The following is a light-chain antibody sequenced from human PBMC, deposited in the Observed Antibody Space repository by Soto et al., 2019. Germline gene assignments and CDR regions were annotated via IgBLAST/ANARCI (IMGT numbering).Light chain of an antibody. Sequence: ESVLTQSPGTLSLSPGERATLSCRARQSVSSTYLAWYQHKPGQAPRLPIYGASSRATGIPDRFSGSGSGTDFTLTISRLEPEDFAVYYCQQYGSSPTTFGQGTRLEI. CDR1: QSVSSTY. V-gene: IGKV3-20*01. CDR3: QQYGSSPTT. J-gene: IGKJ5*01. CDR2: GAS.